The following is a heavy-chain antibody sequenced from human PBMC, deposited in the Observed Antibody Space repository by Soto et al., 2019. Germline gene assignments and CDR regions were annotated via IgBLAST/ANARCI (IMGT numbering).Heavy chain of an antibody. CDR1: GDSISSGDYY. CDR3: ARAADRGSGYVNWFDS. J-gene: IGHJ5*01. Sequence: PSETLSLTCTVSGDSISSGDYYWSWIRQPPGKGLEWIGYIYYSGNTYFNPSLKSRVIISVDTSNNQLSLKVSSVTAADTAVYYCARAADRGSGYVNWFDSWGQGTLVTVSS. V-gene: IGHV4-30-4*01. CDR2: IYYSGNT. D-gene: IGHD3-3*01.